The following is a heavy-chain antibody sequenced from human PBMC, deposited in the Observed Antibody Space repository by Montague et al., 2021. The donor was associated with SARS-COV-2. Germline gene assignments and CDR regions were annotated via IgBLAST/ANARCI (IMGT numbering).Heavy chain of an antibody. CDR1: GDSIRSSSYY. Sequence: SETLSLTCTVAGDSIRSSSYYWGWIRQPPGRGLEWIGSIYYDGSTYCNPSFKSRVTISVDTSKTQFSLKLSSVTAADTAVYSRARRVHPAFGSGAIDYWGQGTLVTVSS. V-gene: IGHV4-39*01. CDR3: ARRVHPAFGSGAIDY. D-gene: IGHD6-19*01. J-gene: IGHJ4*02. CDR2: IYYDGST.